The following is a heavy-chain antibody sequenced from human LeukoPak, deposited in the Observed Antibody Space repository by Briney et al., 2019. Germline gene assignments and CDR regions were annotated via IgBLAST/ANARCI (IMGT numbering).Heavy chain of an antibody. CDR2: FYYSGST. V-gene: IGHV4-39*01. J-gene: IGHJ4*02. D-gene: IGHD4/OR15-4a*01. Sequence: SETLSLTCTVSGGSISTSAYYWGWIRQPPGKGLEWIGSFYYSGSTYYNPSLKSRVAISVDTSKNHLSLNLSSVTAADTAVYYCARQSGATYQDFDYWGQGILVTVSS. CDR3: ARQSGATYQDFDY. CDR1: GGSISTSAYY.